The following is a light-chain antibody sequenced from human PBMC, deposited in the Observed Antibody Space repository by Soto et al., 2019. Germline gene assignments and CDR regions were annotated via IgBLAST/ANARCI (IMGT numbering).Light chain of an antibody. CDR3: QQRGDWPLYT. J-gene: IGKJ2*01. CDR2: DAS. CDR1: QSISYN. V-gene: IGKV3-11*01. Sequence: EIVLTQSPATLSLSPGERATLSCRASQSISYNLAWYQQKPGQSPRLLIYDASNRATGVPDRFSGSGSGTDFTLSISSLEPEDFAVYYCQQRGDWPLYTFGQGSRLEIK.